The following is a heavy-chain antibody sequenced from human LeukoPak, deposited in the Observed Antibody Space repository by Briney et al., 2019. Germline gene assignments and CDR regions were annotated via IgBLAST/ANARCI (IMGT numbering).Heavy chain of an antibody. CDR2: INPNSGGT. V-gene: IGHV1-2*02. J-gene: IGHJ5*02. CDR1: GYTFTGYY. D-gene: IGHD6-13*01. CDR3: ARDGSSWYAVGWFDP. Sequence: ASVKVSCKASGYTFTGYYMRWVRQAPGQGLEWMGWINPNSGGTNYAQKFQGRVTMTRDTSISTAYMELSRLRSDDTAVHYCARDGSSWYAVGWFDPWGQGTLVTVSS.